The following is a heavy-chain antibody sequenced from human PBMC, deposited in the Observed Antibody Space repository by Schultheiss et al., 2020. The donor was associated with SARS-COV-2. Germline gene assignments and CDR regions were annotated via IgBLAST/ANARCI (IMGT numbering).Heavy chain of an antibody. Sequence: GGSLRLSCAASGFTFSSYAMHWVRQAPGKGLEWVAVISYDGNNKYYSDSVKGRFTLSRDNSKNTLYLQMNSLRAEDTAVYYCAKHLGTGWGYCFESWGQGTLVTVSS. CDR1: GFTFSSYA. J-gene: IGHJ4*02. CDR2: ISYDGNNK. CDR3: AKHLGTGWGYCFES. V-gene: IGHV3-30*04. D-gene: IGHD2-8*02.